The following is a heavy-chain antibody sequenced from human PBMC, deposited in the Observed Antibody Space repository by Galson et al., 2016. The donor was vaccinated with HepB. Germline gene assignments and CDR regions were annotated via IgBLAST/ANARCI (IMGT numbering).Heavy chain of an antibody. Sequence: SLRLSCAASGFTVSSNYLSWVRQAPGKGLEWVSIVYSDGSTYYSDSVRGRFTISRDNSNNIVYLQMNSLRAEDTAVYFCAKNKATARVWGHYYYYMDVWGKWTTVTVSS. D-gene: IGHD3-16*01. J-gene: IGHJ6*03. CDR1: GFTVSSNY. V-gene: IGHV3-53*01. CDR2: VYSDGST. CDR3: AKNKATARVWGHYYYYMDV.